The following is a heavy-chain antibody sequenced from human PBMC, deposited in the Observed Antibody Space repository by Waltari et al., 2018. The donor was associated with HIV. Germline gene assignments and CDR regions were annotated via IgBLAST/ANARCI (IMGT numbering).Heavy chain of an antibody. CDR1: VLTFSSYW. D-gene: IGHD6-13*01. V-gene: IGHV3-7*01. CDR3: ATPAGYSSSWTDY. Sequence: EVQRVGSGGGFVQPGGSLRLSCAASVLTFSSYWMSWVRQARGKGLEWVANIKQDGSEKYYVDSVKGRFTISRDNAKNSLYLQLNSLRAEDTAVYYCATPAGYSSSWTDYWGQGTLVTVSS. CDR2: IKQDGSEK. J-gene: IGHJ4*02.